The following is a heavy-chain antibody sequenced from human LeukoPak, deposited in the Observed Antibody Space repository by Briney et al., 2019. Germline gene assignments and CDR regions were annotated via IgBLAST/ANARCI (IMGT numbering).Heavy chain of an antibody. CDR2: INPDGTTT. CDR3: AKVSHYYDSSGFVYFDY. V-gene: IGHV3-74*01. D-gene: IGHD3-22*01. Sequence: GGSLRLSCAASEFTFSTYWMHWVRQAPGKGLVWVSHINPDGTTTNYADSVKGRFTISRDNAKNTLYLQMNSLRAEDTAVYYCAKVSHYYDSSGFVYFDYWGQGTLVTVSS. CDR1: EFTFSTYW. J-gene: IGHJ4*02.